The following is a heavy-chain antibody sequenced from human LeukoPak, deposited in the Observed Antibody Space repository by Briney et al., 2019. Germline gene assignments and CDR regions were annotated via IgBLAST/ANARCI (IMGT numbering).Heavy chain of an antibody. CDR3: VRDTGGSGSYPDY. CDR2: IKQDASEK. J-gene: IGHJ4*02. D-gene: IGHD1-26*01. V-gene: IGHV3-7*01. Sequence: GGSLRLSCAASGFTFSNYWMTWVRQAPGKGLEWVANIKQDASEKYYVDSVKGRFTISRDNAKNSLYLQVNSLRVEDTAVYYCVRDTGGSGSYPDYWGPGNLVTVSS. CDR1: GFTFSNYW.